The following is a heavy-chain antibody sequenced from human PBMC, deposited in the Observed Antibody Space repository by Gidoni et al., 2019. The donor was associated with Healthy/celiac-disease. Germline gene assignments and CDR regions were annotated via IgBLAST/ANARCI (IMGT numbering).Heavy chain of an antibody. CDR3: ARDGGEVVVTAPLYYFDH. CDR1: GFTFSSYG. CDR2: IWYDGSNK. D-gene: IGHD2-21*02. V-gene: IGHV3-33*01. Sequence: QVQLVESGGGVVQPGRSLRVSCAASGFTFSSYGMHWVRQAPGQGLEWVAVIWYDGSNKYYAASVKGRFTISRDNSKNTLYMQMNSLRAEDTAVYYCARDGGEVVVTAPLYYFDHWGQGTLVTVSS. J-gene: IGHJ4*02.